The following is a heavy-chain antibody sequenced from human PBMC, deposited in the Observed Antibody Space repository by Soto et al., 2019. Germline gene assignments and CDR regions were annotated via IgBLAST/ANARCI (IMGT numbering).Heavy chain of an antibody. CDR3: ARARERDYSSALFFD. CDR1: VRTVSSSY. Sequence: GGSLRLSCASSVRTVSSSYMSWVRQAPGKCLQWVSVIYSAGSTYYANSVKGRFTISRDISTNMVYLQMSSLTDEDTAVYYCARARERDYSSALFFD. J-gene: IGHJ4*01. V-gene: IGHV3-53*01. CDR2: IYSAGST. D-gene: IGHD4-4*01.